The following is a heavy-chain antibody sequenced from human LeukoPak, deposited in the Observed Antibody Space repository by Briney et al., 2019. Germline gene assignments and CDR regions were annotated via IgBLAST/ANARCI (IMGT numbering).Heavy chain of an antibody. J-gene: IGHJ4*02. CDR3: VRQFDY. Sequence: SQTLSLTCTVSGGSISSGTYYWSWIQQPAGKGLEWIGRFYTSGSTNYNPSLKSRVTISVDTSRNQFSLKLSSVTAADTAVYYCVRQFDYWGQGTLVTVSS. CDR1: GGSISSGTYY. V-gene: IGHV4-61*02. CDR2: FYTSGST.